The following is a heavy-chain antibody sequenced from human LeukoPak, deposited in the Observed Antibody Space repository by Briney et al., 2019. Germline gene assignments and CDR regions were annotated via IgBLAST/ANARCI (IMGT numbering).Heavy chain of an antibody. CDR1: GFTFSDYY. V-gene: IGHV3-11*01. Sequence: PGGSLRLSCAASGFTFSDYYMSWIRQAPGKGLEWVSYISSSGSTIYYADTVKGRFTISGDNAKNSLYLQTNSLRAEDTAVYYCARPPGCSSTSCRYYYYMDVWGKGTTVTVSS. CDR3: ARPPGCSSTSCRYYYYMDV. D-gene: IGHD2-2*01. CDR2: ISSSGSTI. J-gene: IGHJ6*03.